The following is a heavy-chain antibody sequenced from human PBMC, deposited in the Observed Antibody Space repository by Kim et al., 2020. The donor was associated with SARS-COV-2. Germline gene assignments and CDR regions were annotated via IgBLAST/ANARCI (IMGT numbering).Heavy chain of an antibody. J-gene: IGHJ4*02. CDR2: INWNGGST. D-gene: IGHD6-19*01. CDR3: ATYPDYSSGWVIVDY. CDR1: GFTFDDYG. V-gene: IGHV3-20*01. Sequence: GGSLRLSCAASGFTFDDYGMSWVRQAPGKGLEWVSGINWNGGSTGYADSVKGRFTISRDNAKNSLYLQMNSLRAEDTALYHCATYPDYSSGWVIVDYWGQGTLVTVSS.